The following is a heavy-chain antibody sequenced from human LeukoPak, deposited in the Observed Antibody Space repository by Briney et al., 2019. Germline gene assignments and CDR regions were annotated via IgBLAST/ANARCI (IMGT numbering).Heavy chain of an antibody. J-gene: IGHJ6*03. CDR2: IYHSGST. Sequence: SETLSLTCTVSGYSISSGYYWGWIRQPPGKGLEWIGSIYHSGSTYYNPSLKSRVTISVDTSKNQFSLKLSSVTAADTAVYYCARDTASHYYYYMDVWGKGTTVTVSS. CDR3: ARDTASHYYYYMDV. D-gene: IGHD2-2*01. V-gene: IGHV4-38-2*02. CDR1: GYSISSGYY.